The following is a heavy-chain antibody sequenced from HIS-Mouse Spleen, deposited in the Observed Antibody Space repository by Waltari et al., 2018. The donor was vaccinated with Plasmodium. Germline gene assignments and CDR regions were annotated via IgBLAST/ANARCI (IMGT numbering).Heavy chain of an antibody. Sequence: QVTLRESGPALVKPTQPLTLTCTFSGFSLSTSGMCVSWIRQPPGKALEWLARIDWDDDKYYSTSLKTRLTISKDTSKNQVVLTMTNMDPVDTATYYCARTTYSSSSAKYYYYGMDVWGQGTTVTVSS. V-gene: IGHV2-70*15. J-gene: IGHJ6*02. D-gene: IGHD6-6*01. CDR2: IDWDDDK. CDR1: GFSLSTSGMC. CDR3: ARTTYSSSSAKYYYYGMDV.